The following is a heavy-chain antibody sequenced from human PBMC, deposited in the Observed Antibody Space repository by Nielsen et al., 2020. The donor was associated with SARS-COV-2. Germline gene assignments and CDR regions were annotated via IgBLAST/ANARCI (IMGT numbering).Heavy chain of an antibody. V-gene: IGHV4-34*01. J-gene: IGHJ4*02. D-gene: IGHD3-9*01. CDR1: GGSFSGYS. CDR3: ARRRGGYFD. CDR2: INHSGRT. Sequence: SETLSLTCAVYGGSFSGYSWSWIRQPPGKGLEWIGEINHSGRTNYNPSLKSPVTISVDTSKNQFSLKLSSVPAADTAVYYCARRRGGYFDGGQGTLVTVSS.